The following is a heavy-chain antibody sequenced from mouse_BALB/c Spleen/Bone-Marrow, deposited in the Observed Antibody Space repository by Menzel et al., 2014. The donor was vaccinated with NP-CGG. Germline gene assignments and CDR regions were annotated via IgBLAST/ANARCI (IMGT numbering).Heavy chain of an antibody. CDR3: SREITRYAVDY. J-gene: IGHJ4*01. D-gene: IGHD2-4*01. Sequence: QVQLKESGAELVRPGTSVKVSCKASGYAFTNYWIEWVKQRPGQGLEWIGVINPGSGGVNYNEKFKGKATLTADKSSSTAYIQLSSLTSDDSAVFFCSREITRYAVDYWGKGTSVTVSS. V-gene: IGHV1-54*01. CDR1: GYAFTNYW. CDR2: INPGSGGV.